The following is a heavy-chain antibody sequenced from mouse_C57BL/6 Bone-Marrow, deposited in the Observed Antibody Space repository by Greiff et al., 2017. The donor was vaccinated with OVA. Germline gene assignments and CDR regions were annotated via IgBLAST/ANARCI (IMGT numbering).Heavy chain of an antibody. D-gene: IGHD2-3*01. CDR1: GFSLTSYG. V-gene: IGHV2-2*01. J-gene: IGHJ3*01. CDR3: ARGDGPWFAY. Sequence: VQRVESGPGLVQPSQSLSITCTVSGFSLTSYGVHWVRQSPGKGLEWLGVIWSGGSTDYNAAFISRLSISKDNSKSQVFFKMNSLQADDTAIYYCARGDGPWFAYWGQGTLVTVSA. CDR2: IWSGGST.